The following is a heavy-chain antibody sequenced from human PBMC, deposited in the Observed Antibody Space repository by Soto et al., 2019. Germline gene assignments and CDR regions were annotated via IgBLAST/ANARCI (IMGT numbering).Heavy chain of an antibody. CDR2: IIPMFGTA. CDR1: GGTFSTDS. Sequence: QVQLVQSGAEVKKPGSSVKVSCKASGGTFSTDSISWVRQAPGQGLEWMGGIIPMFGTANNAQKFQGRVTITADESTSTAYMALRSLRSEDTAVYFCAREIDGYYGMDVWGQGTTVTVAS. CDR3: AREIDGYYGMDV. J-gene: IGHJ6*02. V-gene: IGHV1-69*12.